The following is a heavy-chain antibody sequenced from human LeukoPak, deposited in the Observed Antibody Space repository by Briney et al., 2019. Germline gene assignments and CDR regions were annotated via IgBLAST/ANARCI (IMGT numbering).Heavy chain of an antibody. CDR2: ISNFGDII. J-gene: IGHJ4*02. D-gene: IGHD2-21*02. CDR3: ARCAYCGGDCHHYFDY. CDR1: GFTFSNYE. V-gene: IGHV3-48*03. Sequence: GGSLRLSCAASGFTFSNYEMNWVRQAPGKGLEWISHISNFGDIIHYADSVEGRFTISRDNAKNSLYLQMDSLRAEDTAVYYCARCAYCGGDCHHYFDYWGQGVLVTVSS.